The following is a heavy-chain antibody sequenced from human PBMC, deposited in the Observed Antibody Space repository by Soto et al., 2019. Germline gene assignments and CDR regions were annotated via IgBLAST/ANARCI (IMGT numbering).Heavy chain of an antibody. CDR2: VNTVNGNT. Sequence: ASVKVSCKASGYTFSRYTLHWVRQAPGQGLEWMGWVNTVNGNTGYSLKFQGRVTISRDTSASTVYMELSSLRSEDTAVYYCAKGTHDYSNYAALGHYYYYGMDVWGQGTTVTVSS. D-gene: IGHD4-4*01. CDR3: AKGTHDYSNYAALGHYYYYGMDV. J-gene: IGHJ6*02. CDR1: GYTFSRYT. V-gene: IGHV1-3*04.